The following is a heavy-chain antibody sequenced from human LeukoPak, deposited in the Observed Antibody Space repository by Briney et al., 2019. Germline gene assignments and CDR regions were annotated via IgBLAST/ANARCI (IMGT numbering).Heavy chain of an antibody. D-gene: IGHD2-15*01. J-gene: IGHJ3*02. CDR2: INPNSGGT. Sequence: GASVKVSCKASGYTFTGYYMHWVRQAPGQGLEWMGWINPNSGGTNYAQKFQGRVTMTRDTSISTAYMELSRLRSDDTAVYYCARVRKAVVVGAFDIWGQGTMVTVSS. CDR3: ARVRKAVVVGAFDI. V-gene: IGHV1-2*02. CDR1: GYTFTGYY.